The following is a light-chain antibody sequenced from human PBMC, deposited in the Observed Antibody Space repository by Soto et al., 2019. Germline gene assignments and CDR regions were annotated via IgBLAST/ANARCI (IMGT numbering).Light chain of an antibody. J-gene: IGLJ1*01. V-gene: IGLV2-11*01. CDR3: CSSAGSDSYV. CDR2: DVS. CDR1: SSDVGGYNY. Sequence: QSALTQPRSVSGSPGQSVTISCTGTSSDVGGYNYVSWYQQHPGKAPKLMIYDVSKRPSGVPDRFSGSKSGNTASLTISGLQAEDEADYYCCSSAGSDSYVFGTETKLTVL.